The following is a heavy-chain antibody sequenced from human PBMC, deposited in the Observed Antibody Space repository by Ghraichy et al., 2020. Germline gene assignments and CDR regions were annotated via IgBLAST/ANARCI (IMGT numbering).Heavy chain of an antibody. V-gene: IGHV3-30*02. CDR2: IRFDGSNK. J-gene: IGHJ6*02. CDR1: GFTFSSYA. CDR3: AKANDYGDRGPDYYYGMDV. D-gene: IGHD4-17*01. Sequence: GSLRLSCAASGFTFSSYAMHWVRQAPGKGLEWVAFIRFDGSNKYYADSVKGRFTLSRDNSKNTLYLQMNSLRAEDTAVYYCAKANDYGDRGPDYYYGMDVWGQGTTVTVSS.